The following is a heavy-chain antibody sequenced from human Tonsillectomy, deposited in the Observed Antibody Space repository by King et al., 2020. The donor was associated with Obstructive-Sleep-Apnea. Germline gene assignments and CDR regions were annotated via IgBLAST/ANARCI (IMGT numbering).Heavy chain of an antibody. CDR2: IYYSGST. Sequence: QLQESGPGLVKPPETLSLTCTVSGGSISSYYWNWIRQPPGKGLEWIGYIYYSGSTNYNPSLKSRVNISIDTSKNQFSLRLSSVTAADPAVYYCARDQGYFGSGSYRDNWFDPWGQGTLVTVSS. CDR3: ARDQGYFGSGSYRDNWFDP. V-gene: IGHV4-59*01. D-gene: IGHD3-10*01. J-gene: IGHJ5*02. CDR1: GGSISSYY.